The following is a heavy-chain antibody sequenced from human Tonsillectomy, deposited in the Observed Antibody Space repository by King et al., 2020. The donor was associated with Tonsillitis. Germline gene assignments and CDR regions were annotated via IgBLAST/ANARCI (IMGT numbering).Heavy chain of an antibody. Sequence: VQLVESGGGLVKPGGSLRLSCTASGISGFTFDNVWMSWVRQAPGKGLEWVGRIRTKAEGGTTDYAAPVKGRFTISRDDSKNTQYLHMNSLKTEDTAVYYCPTGTGKTDDDYWGQGTLVTVSS. CDR3: PTGTGKTDDDY. V-gene: IGHV3-15*01. CDR2: IRTKAEGGTT. J-gene: IGHJ4*02. D-gene: IGHD3/OR15-3a*01. CDR1: GISGFTFDNVW.